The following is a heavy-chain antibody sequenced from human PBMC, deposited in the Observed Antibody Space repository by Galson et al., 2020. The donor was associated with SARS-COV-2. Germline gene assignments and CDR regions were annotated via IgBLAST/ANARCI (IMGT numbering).Heavy chain of an antibody. J-gene: IGHJ5*02. Sequence: ASATVSRTISGHTLTELSMHWARQTPGKGLEWMGGFAPEAGETIYAQKFQGRVTMTADTSTDTAYMELSSLRPEDTAVYYCATAPGIAAACTGLFDPWGQGTLVTVSS. CDR3: ATAPGIAAACTGLFDP. V-gene: IGHV1-24*01. CDR2: FAPEAGET. CDR1: GHTLTELS. D-gene: IGHD6-13*01.